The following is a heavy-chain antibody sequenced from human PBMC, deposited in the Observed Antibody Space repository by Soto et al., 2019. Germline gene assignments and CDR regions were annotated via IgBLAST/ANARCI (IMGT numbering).Heavy chain of an antibody. J-gene: IGHJ4*02. CDR1: GFTFSSYA. CDR2: ISWNSGSI. Sequence: GGSLRLSCAASGFTFSSYAMSWVRQAPGKGLEWVSGISWNSGSIGYADSVKGRFTISRDNAKNSLYLQMNSLRAEDTALYYCAKDSESYYYDSSGPGYFDYWGQGTLVTVSS. D-gene: IGHD3-22*01. V-gene: IGHV3-9*01. CDR3: AKDSESYYYDSSGPGYFDY.